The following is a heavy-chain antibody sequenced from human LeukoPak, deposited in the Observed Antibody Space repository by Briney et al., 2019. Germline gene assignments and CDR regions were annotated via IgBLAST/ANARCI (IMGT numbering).Heavy chain of an antibody. CDR2: IYSGGTT. CDR1: GFTVSNNY. CDR3: ARGGLRYQEYYFDY. Sequence: GGSLRLSCAASGFTVSNNYMSWVRQAPGKGLEWVSVIYSGGTTYYADSVKGRFTISRDNSKNTLYLQMNSLRAEDTAVYYCARGGLRYQEYYFDYWGQGTLVTVSS. D-gene: IGHD3-9*01. J-gene: IGHJ4*02. V-gene: IGHV3-66*01.